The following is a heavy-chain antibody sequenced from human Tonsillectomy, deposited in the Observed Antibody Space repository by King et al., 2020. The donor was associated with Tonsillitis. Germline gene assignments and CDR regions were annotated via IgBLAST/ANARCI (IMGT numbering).Heavy chain of an antibody. CDR1: GFTFSSYG. Sequence: QVQLVESGGGVVQPGRSLRLSCAASGFTFSSYGIHWVRQALGKGLEWVAVISYDGSNKYYADSVKGRFTISRDNSKNTLYLQMNSLRAEDTAVYYCARDLRRDYYYAMDVWGQGTTVTVSS. V-gene: IGHV3-33*05. J-gene: IGHJ6*02. CDR3: ARDLRRDYYYAMDV. CDR2: ISYDGSNK.